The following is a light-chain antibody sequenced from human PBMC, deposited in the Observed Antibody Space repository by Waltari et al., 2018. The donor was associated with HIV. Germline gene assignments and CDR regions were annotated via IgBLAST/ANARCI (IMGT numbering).Light chain of an antibody. V-gene: IGLV1-51*01. CDR2: DNH. J-gene: IGLJ2*01. CDR1: TSNIGNTF. Sequence: HSVLTQPPAVSAAPGQKVTISCSGTTSNIGNTFVCWYQKLPGTAPKLLISDNHKRPSGVSARFSPSKSATSATLDITGLHTGDEAEYYCGTWDTSLNAGVFGGGTKVSVL. CDR3: GTWDTSLNAGV.